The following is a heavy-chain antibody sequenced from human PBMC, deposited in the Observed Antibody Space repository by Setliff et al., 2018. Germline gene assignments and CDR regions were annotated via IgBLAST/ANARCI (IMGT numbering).Heavy chain of an antibody. Sequence: SETLSLTCTVSGGSISSYYWSWIRQPPGKGLEWIGYIYTSGSTNYNPSLKSRVTISVGTSKNQFSLKLSSVTAADTAVYYCARDSGTIFGVVHDYWGQGTLVTVSS. CDR2: IYTSGST. CDR3: ARDSGTIFGVVHDY. D-gene: IGHD3-3*01. J-gene: IGHJ4*02. CDR1: GGSISSYY. V-gene: IGHV4-4*08.